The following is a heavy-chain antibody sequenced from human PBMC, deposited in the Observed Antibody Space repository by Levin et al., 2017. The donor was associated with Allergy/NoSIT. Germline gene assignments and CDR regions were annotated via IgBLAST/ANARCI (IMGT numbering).Heavy chain of an antibody. V-gene: IGHV1-2*02. Sequence: ASVKVSCKASGYAFSDYYMHWVRQAPGQGLEWMGWISCNSGGTKYAQKFQGRVTMTTDTSIRTAYMELDTLTSDDTALYYCARGARSDEWFPFDSWGQGTLVTVSS. CDR2: ISCNSGGT. CDR3: ARGARSDEWFPFDS. J-gene: IGHJ4*02. CDR1: GYAFSDYY. D-gene: IGHD3-3*01.